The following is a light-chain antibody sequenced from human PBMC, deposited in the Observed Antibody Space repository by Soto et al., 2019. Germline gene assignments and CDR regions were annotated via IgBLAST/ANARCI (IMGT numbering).Light chain of an antibody. V-gene: IGKV1-5*03. Sequence: IQMTQSPSTMSASVGDRVTITCRASQSISTWLAWYQQKSGKAPKLLIYEASTLGSGVPSRFSGSGSGTDFTLTISSLQPEDVAAYYCQKYNSAPLTFGGGTKVDI. CDR1: QSISTW. CDR3: QKYNSAPLT. CDR2: EAS. J-gene: IGKJ4*01.